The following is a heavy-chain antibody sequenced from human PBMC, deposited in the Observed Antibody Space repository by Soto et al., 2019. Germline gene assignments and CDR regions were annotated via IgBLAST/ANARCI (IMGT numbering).Heavy chain of an antibody. V-gene: IGHV4-59*01. CDR1: GGSISSYY. CDR3: AGDRRGSGWPIPANNWFAP. J-gene: IGHJ5*02. CDR2: IFYSGST. D-gene: IGHD6-19*01. Sequence: PSETLSLTCTVSGGSISSYYWNWIRQPPGKGLEWIGYIFYSGSTNYNPSLKSRVTISVDTSKNQFSLKLSSVTAADTAVYYCAGDRRGSGWPIPANNWFAPWGQGTLVTVSS.